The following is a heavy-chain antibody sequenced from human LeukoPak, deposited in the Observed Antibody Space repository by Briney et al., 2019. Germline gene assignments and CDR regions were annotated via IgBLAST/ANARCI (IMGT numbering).Heavy chain of an antibody. CDR1: GYTFTSYD. CDR3: ARGWIYCSSISCYGYYFDY. J-gene: IGHJ4*02. V-gene: IGHV1-8*01. CDR2: MNPNSGNT. D-gene: IGHD2-2*01. Sequence: ASVKVSCKASGYTFTSYDINWVRQATGQGLEWMGWMNPNSGNTGYAQKFQGRVTMTRNTSISTAYMELSSLRSEDTAVYYCARGWIYCSSISCYGYYFDYWGQGTLVTVSS.